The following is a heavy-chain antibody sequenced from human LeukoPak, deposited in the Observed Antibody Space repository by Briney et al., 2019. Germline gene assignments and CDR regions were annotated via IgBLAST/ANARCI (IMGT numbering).Heavy chain of an antibody. J-gene: IGHJ4*02. CDR2: INPNSGGT. D-gene: IGHD3-22*01. CDR3: ARDYYDSSGYYHY. CDR1: GYTFTGYY. V-gene: IGHV1-2*06. Sequence: ASVKVSCKASGYTFTGYYMHWVRQAPGQGLEWMGRINPNSGGTNYAQKFQGRVTMTRDTSISTAYMELSRLRSDDTAVYYCARDYYDSSGYYHYGGQGTLVTVSS.